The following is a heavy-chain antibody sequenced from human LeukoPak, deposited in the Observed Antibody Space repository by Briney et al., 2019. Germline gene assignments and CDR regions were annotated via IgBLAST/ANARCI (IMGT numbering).Heavy chain of an antibody. CDR1: GGSISSSDYY. Sequence: SETLSLTCTVSGGSISSSDYYWGWICQPPGKGLEWIASIYYSGSTYYSPSLKSGVTISVDTSKNQFSLKLRSVTATDTAVYYCARGLTRGYTYGGCFDPWGQGTLVTVSS. CDR3: ARGLTRGYTYGGCFDP. CDR2: IYYSGST. J-gene: IGHJ5*02. V-gene: IGHV4-39*01. D-gene: IGHD5-12*01.